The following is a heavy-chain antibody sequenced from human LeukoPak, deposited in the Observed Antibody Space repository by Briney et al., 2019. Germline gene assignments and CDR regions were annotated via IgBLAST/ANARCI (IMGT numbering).Heavy chain of an antibody. CDR3: ARHVVRGVIVDYYYYGMAV. Sequence: SETLSLTCTVSGGSISSYYWSWIRQPPGKGLEEIGYIYYSGSTNYNPSLKSRVTISVDTYNNQSPLKLSSVTAADTAVYYCARHVVRGVIVDYYYYGMAVWGQGTTVTVSS. CDR1: GGSISSYY. D-gene: IGHD3-10*01. J-gene: IGHJ6*02. CDR2: IYYSGST. V-gene: IGHV4-59*08.